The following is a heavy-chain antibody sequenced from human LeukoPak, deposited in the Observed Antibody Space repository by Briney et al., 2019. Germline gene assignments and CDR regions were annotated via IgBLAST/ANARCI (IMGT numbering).Heavy chain of an antibody. D-gene: IGHD2-2*01. CDR2: IYPGDSDT. CDR1: GYSFTSYW. CDR3: GRTRGTGVFRYYCRSGPDGFDI. J-gene: IGHJ3*02. Sequence: GESLKISCKGSGYSFTSYWIGWVRQMPGKGLEWMGIIYPGDSDTRYSPSFQGQVTISADKSISTAYLQWSSLRASDTALYYCGRTRGTGVFRYYCRSGPDGFDIWGQGTMVTVSS. V-gene: IGHV5-51*01.